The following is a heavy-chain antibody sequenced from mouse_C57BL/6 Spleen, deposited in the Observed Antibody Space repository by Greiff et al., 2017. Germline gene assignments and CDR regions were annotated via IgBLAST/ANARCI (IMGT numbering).Heavy chain of an antibody. J-gene: IGHJ4*01. CDR3: ARVLNYDYAMDY. CDR1: GYTFTSYW. Sequence: VQLQQPGAELVKPGASVKLSCKASGYTFTSYWMHWVKQRPGQGLEWIGMIHPNSGSTNYNEKFKSKATLTVDKSSSPAYMQLSSLTSEDSAVYYCARVLNYDYAMDYWGQGTSVTVSS. V-gene: IGHV1-64*01. D-gene: IGHD2-4*01. CDR2: IHPNSGST.